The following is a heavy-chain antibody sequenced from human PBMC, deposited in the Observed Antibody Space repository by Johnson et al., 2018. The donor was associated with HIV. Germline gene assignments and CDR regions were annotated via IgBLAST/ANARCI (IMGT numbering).Heavy chain of an antibody. V-gene: IGHV3-53*01. J-gene: IGHJ3*02. D-gene: IGHD3-22*01. CDR3: ARGRGYYRFDAFDI. CDR2: IYSGGST. CDR1: GFTVSSNY. Sequence: VQLVESGGGLIQPGGSLRLSCAASGFTVSSNYMSWVRQAPGKGLEWVSVIYSGGSTYYADSVKGRFTISRDSAKSTLYLQMNSLRAEDTAVYYCARGRGYYRFDAFDIWGQGTMVTVSS.